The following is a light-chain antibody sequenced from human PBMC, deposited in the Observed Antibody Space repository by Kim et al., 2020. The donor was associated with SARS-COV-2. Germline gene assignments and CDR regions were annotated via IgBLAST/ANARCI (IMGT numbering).Light chain of an antibody. J-gene: IGKJ1*01. CDR3: QQYVDSPPT. CDR1: QSVTRSF. CDR2: GAS. Sequence: EIVLTQSPGTLSLSPGERGTLSCRASQSVTRSFLAWYQQKPGQAPRLLIYGASSRASGIPDRFSGSGSGTDFTLTISRLEPEDFAVYYCQQYVDSPPTFGQGTKVDIK. V-gene: IGKV3-20*01.